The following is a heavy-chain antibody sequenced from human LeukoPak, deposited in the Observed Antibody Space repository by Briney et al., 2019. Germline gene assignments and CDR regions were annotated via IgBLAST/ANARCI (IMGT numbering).Heavy chain of an antibody. CDR2: ISYDGSNK. CDR3: AKEGHGSSLDY. J-gene: IGHJ4*02. Sequence: AGGSLRLSCAASGFPFSSYGMHWVRQAPGKGLEWLAVISYDGSNKYYADSVKGRFTISRDNSKNTLYLQMNSLRAEDTAVYYCAKEGHGSSLDYWGQGTLVTVSS. D-gene: IGHD6-13*01. V-gene: IGHV3-30*18. CDR1: GFPFSSYG.